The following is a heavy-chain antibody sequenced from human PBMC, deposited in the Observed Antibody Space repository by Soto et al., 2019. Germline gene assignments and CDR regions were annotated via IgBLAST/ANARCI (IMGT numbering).Heavy chain of an antibody. J-gene: IGHJ4*02. Sequence: PGGSLRLSCATSGFTFSKYGIHWVRRAPGKGLEWVALISYDGKNKFYADSVKGRFTISGDWYGNTAYLQMTSLRIDDTAVYYCAREGNGWSYFDYWGQGTLVTVSS. D-gene: IGHD6-19*01. V-gene: IGHV3-30*12. CDR2: ISYDGKNK. CDR3: AREGNGWSYFDY. CDR1: GFTFSKYG.